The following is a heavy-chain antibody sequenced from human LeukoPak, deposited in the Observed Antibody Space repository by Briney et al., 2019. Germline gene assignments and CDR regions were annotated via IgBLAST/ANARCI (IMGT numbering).Heavy chain of an antibody. V-gene: IGHV3-7*01. CDR1: GITLRVYG. J-gene: IGHJ4*02. CDR3: ARSGSGYFDY. CDR2: IKQDGSEK. Sequence: GGPLRFSGAASGITLRVYGMSWFRQAPGKGLEWVANIKQDGSEKYYRDSVQGRFTISRDNAKNSLYLQMNSLRAEDTAVYYCARSGSGYFDYWGQGSLVTVSS.